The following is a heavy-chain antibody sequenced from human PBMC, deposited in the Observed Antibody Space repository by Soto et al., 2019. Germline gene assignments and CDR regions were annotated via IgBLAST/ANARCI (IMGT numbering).Heavy chain of an antibody. Sequence: QVQLVESGGGVVQPGKSLRLSCAASRFTFCSYAMHWARQAPGKGLEWVTVISIRGGDEYYAESVRGRFTISRDDSKNTLYLQMDSLRVEDTAVYYCARGTIVARQHLDYWGQGTLVTVSS. CDR3: ARGTIVARQHLDY. V-gene: IGHV3-30*03. D-gene: IGHD6-6*01. J-gene: IGHJ4*02. CDR2: ISIRGGDE. CDR1: RFTFCSYA.